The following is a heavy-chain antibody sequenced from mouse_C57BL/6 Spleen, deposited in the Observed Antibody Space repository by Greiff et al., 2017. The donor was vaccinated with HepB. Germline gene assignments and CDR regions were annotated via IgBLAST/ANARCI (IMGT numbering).Heavy chain of an antibody. J-gene: IGHJ2*01. CDR1: GFTFSSYG. CDR3: ARLNYYGSSYSYYFDY. CDR2: ISSGGSYT. V-gene: IGHV5-6*01. Sequence: LVESGGDLVKPGGSLKLSCAASGFTFSSYGMSWVRQTPDKRLEWVATISSGGSYTYYPDSVKGRFTISRDNAKNTLYLQMSSLKSEDTAMYYCARLNYYGSSYSYYFDYWGQGTTLTVSS. D-gene: IGHD1-1*01.